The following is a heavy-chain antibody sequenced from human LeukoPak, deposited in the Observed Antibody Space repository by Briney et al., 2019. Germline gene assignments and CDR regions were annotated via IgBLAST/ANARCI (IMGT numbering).Heavy chain of an antibody. CDR3: ARVPYYYDSSGYYYYFDY. CDR2: IYYSGST. CDR1: GGSISSGDYY. Sequence: SETLSLTCTVSGGSISSGDYYWSWIRQPPGKGLEWIGYIYYSGSTYYNPSLKSRVTISVDTSKNQFSLKLSSVTAADTAVYYCARVPYYYDSSGYYYYFDYWGQGTLVTVSS. D-gene: IGHD3-22*01. J-gene: IGHJ4*02. V-gene: IGHV4-30-4*08.